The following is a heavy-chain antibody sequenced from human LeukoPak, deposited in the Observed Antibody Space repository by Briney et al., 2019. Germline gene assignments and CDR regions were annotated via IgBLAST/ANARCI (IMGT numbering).Heavy chain of an antibody. D-gene: IGHD3-22*01. V-gene: IGHV1-2*02. CDR3: AGGYRYYYDSSGWGAFDI. CDR1: GYTFTGYY. CDR2: INPNSGGT. Sequence: ASVKVSCKASGYTFTGYYMHWVRQAPGQGLEWMGWINPNSGGTNYAQEFQGRVTMTRDTSISTAYMELSRLRSDDTAVYYCAGGYRYYYDSSGWGAFDIWGQGTMVTVSS. J-gene: IGHJ3*02.